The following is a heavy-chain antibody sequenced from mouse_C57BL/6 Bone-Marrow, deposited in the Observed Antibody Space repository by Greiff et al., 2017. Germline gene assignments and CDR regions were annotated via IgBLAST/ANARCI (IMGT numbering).Heavy chain of an antibody. J-gene: IGHJ3*01. CDR2: IDPSDSYT. CDR3: ARDGYDGAWFAY. V-gene: IGHV1-69*01. Sequence: QVQLQQPGAELVMPGASVKLSCKASGYTFTSYWMHWVKQRPGQGLEWIGEIDPSDSYTNYNQKFKGKSTLTVDKSSSTAYMQLSSLTSEDSAVYYCARDGYDGAWFAYWGPGTLVTVSA. CDR1: GYTFTSYW. D-gene: IGHD2-2*01.